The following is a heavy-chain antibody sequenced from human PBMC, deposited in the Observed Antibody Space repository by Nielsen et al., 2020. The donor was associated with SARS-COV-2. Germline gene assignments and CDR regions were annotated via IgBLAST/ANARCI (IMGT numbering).Heavy chain of an antibody. J-gene: IGHJ4*02. CDR3: ARDRDILVWFGELLY. CDR1: GYTFTYRY. D-gene: IGHD3-10*01. Sequence: ASVKVSCKASGYTFTYRYLHWVRQAPGQGLEWMGRINPNSGDTNYAQKFQGRVTMTRDMSIGTAYMELSRLRSDDAAVYYCARDRDILVWFGELLYWGQGTLVTVSS. V-gene: IGHV1-2*06. CDR2: INPNSGDT.